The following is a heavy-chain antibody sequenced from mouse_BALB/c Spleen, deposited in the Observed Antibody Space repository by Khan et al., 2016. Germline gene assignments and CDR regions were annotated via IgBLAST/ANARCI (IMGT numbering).Heavy chain of an antibody. CDR1: GFTFSSYG. J-gene: IGHJ2*01. D-gene: IGHD4-1*01. Sequence: EVELVESGGDLVKPGGSLKLSCAASGFTFSSYGMSWVRQTPDKRLEWVATISSGGSYTYYPDSVKGRFTISRDNAKNTLYLQMSSLKSEDTAMYYCARQGGTGYFDYWGQGTTLTVSS. CDR2: ISSGGSYT. CDR3: ARQGGTGYFDY. V-gene: IGHV5-6*01.